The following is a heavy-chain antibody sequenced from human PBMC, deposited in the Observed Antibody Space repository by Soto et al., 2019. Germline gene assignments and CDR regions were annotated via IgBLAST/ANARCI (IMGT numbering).Heavy chain of an antibody. CDR3: ARTLSWRRGPFDS. CDR2: ISGSSQTI. D-gene: IGHD2-15*01. J-gene: IGHJ4*02. V-gene: IGHV3-48*02. Sequence: EVQLVESGGGLIQPGGSLRLSCAASGFIFNTYSMNWVRQAPGKGLEWVSYISGSSQTIFYADSVRGRFTISRDNANNSTYLQMVSLRDEDTAVHYCARTLSWRRGPFDSWGQGTLVTVSS. CDR1: GFIFNTYS.